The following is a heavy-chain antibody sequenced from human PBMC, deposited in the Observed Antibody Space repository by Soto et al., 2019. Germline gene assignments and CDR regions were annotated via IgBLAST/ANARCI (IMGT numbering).Heavy chain of an antibody. CDR1: GFSFSSYA. D-gene: IGHD3-22*01. CDR3: ASDYYDSSGYYNGDLHFDY. J-gene: IGHJ4*02. Sequence: GGSLRLSCAASGFSFSSYAMHWVRQAPGKGLEWVTSVSYDGSKRYYADSVKGRFTISRDNSKNMLYLQMNSLRAEDTAVYYCASDYYDSSGYYNGDLHFDYWGQGTLVTVSS. V-gene: IGHV3-30*04. CDR2: VSYDGSKR.